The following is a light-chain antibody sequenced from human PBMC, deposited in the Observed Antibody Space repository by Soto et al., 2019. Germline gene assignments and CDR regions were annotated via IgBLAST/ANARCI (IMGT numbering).Light chain of an antibody. CDR2: KAS. Sequence: DIQMTQSPSTLSASVGDRVTITCRASQSISSWLAWYQQKPGKAPKLLIYKASSLESGVPSRFSGSGSGTEFTLTISSLQPDDFATYYCQHRRTLGQGTKVEIK. CDR3: QHRRT. CDR1: QSISSW. J-gene: IGKJ1*01. V-gene: IGKV1-5*03.